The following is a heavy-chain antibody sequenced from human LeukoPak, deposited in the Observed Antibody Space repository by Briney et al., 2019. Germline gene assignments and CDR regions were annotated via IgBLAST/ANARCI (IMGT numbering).Heavy chain of an antibody. V-gene: IGHV4-39*01. CDR1: GGSISSSSYY. Sequence: PSETLSLTCTVSGGSISSSSYYWGWIRQPPGKGLEWIGSIYYSGSTYYNPSLKSRVTISVDTSKNQFSLKLSSVTAADTAVYYCARLGVGGRYCSSTSCYTADYWGQGTLVTVSS. CDR2: IYYSGST. J-gene: IGHJ4*02. D-gene: IGHD2-2*02. CDR3: ARLGVGGRYCSSTSCYTADY.